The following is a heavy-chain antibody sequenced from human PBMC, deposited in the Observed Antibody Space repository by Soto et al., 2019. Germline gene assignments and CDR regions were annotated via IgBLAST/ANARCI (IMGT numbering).Heavy chain of an antibody. CDR2: IYPGDSDT. Sequence: PGESLKISCKGSGYSFTSYWIGWVRQMPGKGLEWMGIIYPGDSDTRYSPSFQGQVTISADKSISTAYLQWSSLKASDPAMYYWARPRATVRRGMDVWGQGTTVTVSS. CDR3: ARPRATVRRGMDV. V-gene: IGHV5-51*01. D-gene: IGHD4-17*01. CDR1: GYSFTSYW. J-gene: IGHJ6*02.